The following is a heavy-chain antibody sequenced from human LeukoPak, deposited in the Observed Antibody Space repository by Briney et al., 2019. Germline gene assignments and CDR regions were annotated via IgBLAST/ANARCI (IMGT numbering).Heavy chain of an antibody. CDR2: ISSGSDHI. Sequence: PGGSLRLSCAASGFIVSSNYMNWVRQAPGKGLEWVSSISSGSDHIYYSDSLKGRFIISRDNAKNSLYLQMNSLRAEDTAVYYCARDLTSVTTCFDYWGQGILVTVSS. CDR3: ARDLTSVTTCFDY. J-gene: IGHJ4*02. D-gene: IGHD4-17*01. CDR1: GFIVSSNY. V-gene: IGHV3-21*01.